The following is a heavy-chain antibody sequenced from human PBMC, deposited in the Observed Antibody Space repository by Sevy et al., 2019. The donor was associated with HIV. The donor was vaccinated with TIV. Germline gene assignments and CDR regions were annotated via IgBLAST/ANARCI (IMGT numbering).Heavy chain of an antibody. V-gene: IGHV3-30*04. CDR1: GFIFSNYP. CDR3: ARRPIQLGAFDL. CDR2: ISYDATYK. J-gene: IGHJ3*01. Sequence: GGCLRLSCAASGFIFSNYPIHWVRQAPGKGLEWVAVISYDATYKYYADSVKGRFTISRDNSKNTLYLQMNSLRAEDTAVYYCARRPIQLGAFDLWGQGTLVTVSS. D-gene: IGHD5-18*01.